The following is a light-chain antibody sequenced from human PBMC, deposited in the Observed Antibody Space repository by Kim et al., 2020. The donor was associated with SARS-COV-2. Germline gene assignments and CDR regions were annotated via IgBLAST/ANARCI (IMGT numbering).Light chain of an antibody. CDR1: NIGSKS. CDR2: YDS. V-gene: IGLV3-21*04. J-gene: IGLJ3*02. Sequence: SYELTQPPSVSVAPGKTARITCGGNNIGSKSVHWYQQKPGQAAVLVIYYDSDRPSGIPERFSGSNSGNTATLTISRVEAGDEADYYCQVWDSSSASRVFGGGTQLTVL. CDR3: QVWDSSSASRV.